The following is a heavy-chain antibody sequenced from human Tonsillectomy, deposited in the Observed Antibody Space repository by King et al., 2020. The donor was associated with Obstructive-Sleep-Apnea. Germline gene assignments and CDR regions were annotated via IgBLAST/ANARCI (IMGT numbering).Heavy chain of an antibody. CDR3: AKDLRDYVWGSYRYGGRPDGDY. CDR1: GFTFSSYG. CDR2: IRYDGSNK. J-gene: IGHJ4*02. V-gene: IGHV3-30*02. D-gene: IGHD3-16*02. Sequence: VQLVESGGGVVQPGRSLRLSCAASGFTFSSYGMHWVRQAPGKGLEWVAFIRYDGSNKYYADSVKGRFTISRDNSKNTLYLQMNSLRAEDTAGYYCAKDLRDYVWGSYRYGGRPDGDYWGQGTLVTVSS.